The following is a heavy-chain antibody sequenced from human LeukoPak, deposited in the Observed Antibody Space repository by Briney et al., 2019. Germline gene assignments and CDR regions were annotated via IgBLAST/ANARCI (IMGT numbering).Heavy chain of an antibody. CDR1: GFTVSSNY. CDR3: ARDAVAGYYYYYGMDV. CDR2: IYSGGST. Sequence: GGSLRLSCAASGFTVSSNYMSWVRQAPGKGLEWVSVIYSGGSTYYADSVKGKFTISRDNSKNTLYLQMNSLRAEDTAVYYCARDAVAGYYYYYGMDVWGQGTTVTVSS. D-gene: IGHD6-19*01. V-gene: IGHV3-66*01. J-gene: IGHJ6*02.